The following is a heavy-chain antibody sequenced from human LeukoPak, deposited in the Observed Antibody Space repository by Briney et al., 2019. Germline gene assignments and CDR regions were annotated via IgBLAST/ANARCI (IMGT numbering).Heavy chain of an antibody. D-gene: IGHD3-10*01. Sequence: SETLSLTCTVSGGSISSSSYYWGWIRQPPGKGLEWIGEINHSGSTNYNPSLKSRVTISVDTSKNQFSLKLSSVTAADTAVYYCARAGDAAGVFDYWGQGTLVTVSS. J-gene: IGHJ4*02. CDR3: ARAGDAAGVFDY. CDR2: INHSGST. CDR1: GGSISSSSYY. V-gene: IGHV4-39*07.